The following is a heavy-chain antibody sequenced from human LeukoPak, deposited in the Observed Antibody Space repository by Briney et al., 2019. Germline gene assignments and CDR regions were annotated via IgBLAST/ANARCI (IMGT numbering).Heavy chain of an antibody. CDR1: VGSIISGRYY. D-gene: IGHD2-2*02. V-gene: IGHV4-61*02. Sequence: PSQTLCLTCTDSVGSIISGRYYCSWIRQPAGKGLEWIGRVYTVGSTNYNPSLKGRVTISIDTCKNQFSLKLSSVPAADTAVYYCARRYCSSTSCYKGNAFDIWGQGTMVTVSS. CDR2: VYTVGST. J-gene: IGHJ3*02. CDR3: ARRYCSSTSCYKGNAFDI.